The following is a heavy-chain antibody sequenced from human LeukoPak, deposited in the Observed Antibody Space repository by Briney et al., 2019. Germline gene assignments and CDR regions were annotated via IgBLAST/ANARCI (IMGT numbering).Heavy chain of an antibody. J-gene: IGHJ4*02. V-gene: IGHV3-74*01. CDR2: ILPDGTS. Sequence: GGSLRLSCAASGFTFSIYWMHWVRQAPGKGLVWVSRILPDGTSFYADSVEGRFTISRDNSENTLYLQMNSLRAQDTAVYYCAKSLAVPGSPDYWGLGTLVTVSS. D-gene: IGHD6-19*01. CDR3: AKSLAVPGSPDY. CDR1: GFTFSIYW.